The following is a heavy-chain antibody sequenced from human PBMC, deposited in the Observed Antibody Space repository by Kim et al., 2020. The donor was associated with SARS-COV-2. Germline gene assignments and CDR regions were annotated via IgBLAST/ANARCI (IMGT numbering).Heavy chain of an antibody. D-gene: IGHD5-18*01. Sequence: AQKFQGRVTMTRDTSISTAYMELSRLRSDDTAVYYCASTNTAMDKYYFDYWGQGTLVTVSS. CDR3: ASTNTAMDKYYFDY. V-gene: IGHV1-2*02. J-gene: IGHJ4*02.